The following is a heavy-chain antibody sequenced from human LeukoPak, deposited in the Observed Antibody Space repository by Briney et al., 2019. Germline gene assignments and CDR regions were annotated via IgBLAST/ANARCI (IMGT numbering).Heavy chain of an antibody. J-gene: IGHJ4*02. D-gene: IGHD5-12*01. V-gene: IGHV3-7*01. CDR2: MKQDGSKK. Sequence: PGGSLRLSCAVSGINFRGYWMAWVRQAPGKGLKWVANMKQDGSKKYYVDSVKGRFTISRDNAKNSLYLEMNSLRVEDTAVYYCARDLGHTGYDLYDYWGQGTLVTVSS. CDR3: ARDLGHTGYDLYDY. CDR1: GINFRGYW.